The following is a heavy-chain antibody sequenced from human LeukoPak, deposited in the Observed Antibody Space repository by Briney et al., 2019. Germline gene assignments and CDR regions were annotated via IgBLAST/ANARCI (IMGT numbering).Heavy chain of an antibody. J-gene: IGHJ4*02. CDR3: ALSVGYGRDY. V-gene: IGHV3-21*01. CDR1: GFSLNDYS. D-gene: IGHD5-12*01. Sequence: GGSLRLSCVASGFSLNDYSMNWVRQAPGKGLEWVASISSSSSYIYYADSVKGRFTISRDNAKNSLYLQMNSLRAEDTAVYYCALSVGYGRDYWGQGTLVTVSS. CDR2: ISSSSSYI.